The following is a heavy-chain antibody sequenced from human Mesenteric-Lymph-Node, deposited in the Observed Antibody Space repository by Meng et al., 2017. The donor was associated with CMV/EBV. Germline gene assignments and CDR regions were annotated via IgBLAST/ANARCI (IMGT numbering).Heavy chain of an antibody. CDR2: ISSSSSFI. Sequence: GGSLRLSCAASQFTFSAYNMNWVRQAPGKGLEWVSSISSSSSFIYYADSVKGRFTISRDNAKNSLYLQMNSLRAEDTAIYYCARAFDTSGYYRYFDYWGQGILVTVSS. J-gene: IGHJ4*02. CDR1: QFTFSAYN. CDR3: ARAFDTSGYYRYFDY. V-gene: IGHV3-21*01. D-gene: IGHD3-22*01.